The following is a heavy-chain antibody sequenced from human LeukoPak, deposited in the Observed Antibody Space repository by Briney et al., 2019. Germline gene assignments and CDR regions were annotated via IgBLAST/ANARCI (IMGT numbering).Heavy chain of an antibody. Sequence: SGTLSLTCAVSGGSISSGGYYWSWIRQHPGKGLEWIGYIYHSGSTYYNPSLKSRVIISVDTSKNQFSLKLSSVTAADTAVYYCARAHITQGVVDGFDIWGQGTMVTVSS. CDR3: ARAHITQGVVDGFDI. D-gene: IGHD3-10*01. V-gene: IGHV4-31*11. J-gene: IGHJ3*02. CDR1: GGSISSGGYY. CDR2: IYHSGST.